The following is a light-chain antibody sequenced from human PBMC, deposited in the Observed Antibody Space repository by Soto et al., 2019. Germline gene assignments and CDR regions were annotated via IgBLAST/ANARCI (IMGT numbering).Light chain of an antibody. J-gene: IGLJ3*02. CDR3: ATWDDSLNGPV. CDR2: TNN. V-gene: IGLV1-44*01. Sequence: QSVLAQPPSASGAPGQRVTISCSGSSSSIGSNSVNWYQQLPGTAPKLLIYTNNQRPSGVPDRFSGSKSGTSASLAISGLQSEDEAAYYCATWDDSLNGPVFGGGTKLTVL. CDR1: SSSIGSNS.